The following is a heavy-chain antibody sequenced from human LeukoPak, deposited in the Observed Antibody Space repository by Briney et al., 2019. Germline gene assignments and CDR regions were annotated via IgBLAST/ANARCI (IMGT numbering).Heavy chain of an antibody. D-gene: IGHD6-13*01. V-gene: IGHV3-23*01. Sequence: PGGSLRLSCAASGFTFSSSAMSWVRQAPGKGLEWVSAISGSGGSTYYADSVKGRFTISRDNSKITLYVQMNSLRAEDTAVYYCAKGPCIAAAGCYFDYWGQGTLVTVSS. CDR2: ISGSGGST. CDR1: GFTFSSSA. CDR3: AKGPCIAAAGCYFDY. J-gene: IGHJ4*02.